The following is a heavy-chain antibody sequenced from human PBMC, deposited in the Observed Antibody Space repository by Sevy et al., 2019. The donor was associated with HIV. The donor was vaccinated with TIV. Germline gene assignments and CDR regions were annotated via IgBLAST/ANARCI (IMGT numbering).Heavy chain of an antibody. CDR2: ISYHGRDK. V-gene: IGHV3-30*18. J-gene: IGHJ6*02. CDR1: GISFTTSG. Sequence: GGSLRLSCRVSGISFTTSGMHWVRQAPGKGLEWVAVISYHGRDKFYAESVKGRSNISRDNSKNMVYFQIDSLRPEDTAVYYCAKDFTGYNGLDVWGQGTMVTVSS. D-gene: IGHD3-9*01. CDR3: AKDFTGYNGLDV.